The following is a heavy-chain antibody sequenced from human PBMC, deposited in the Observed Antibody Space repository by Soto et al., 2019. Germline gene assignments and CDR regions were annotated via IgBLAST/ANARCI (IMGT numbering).Heavy chain of an antibody. D-gene: IGHD3-3*01. Sequence: ASLKVSCKASGYTFTSYDINWVRQATGQGLEWMGWMNPNSGNTGYAQKFQGRVTMTRNTSISTAYMDLRSLRSEDTAVYYCARVPFYYDFWSGYYARYYYYMDVWGKGTTVTVSS. CDR3: ARVPFYYDFWSGYYARYYYYMDV. CDR1: GYTFTSYD. J-gene: IGHJ6*03. V-gene: IGHV1-8*01. CDR2: MNPNSGNT.